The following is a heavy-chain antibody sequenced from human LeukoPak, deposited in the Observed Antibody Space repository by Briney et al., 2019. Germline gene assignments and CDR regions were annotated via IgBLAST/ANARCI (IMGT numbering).Heavy chain of an antibody. CDR2: ISWNSGSI. V-gene: IGHV3-9*01. CDR3: AKGSSWDIVVVVAAT. Sequence: GGSLRLSCAASGFTFDDYAMHWVRQAPGKGLEWVSGISWNSGSIGYADSVKGGFTISRDNAKNSLYLQMNSLRAEDTALYYCAKGSSWDIVVVVAATWGQGTLVTVSS. CDR1: GFTFDDYA. J-gene: IGHJ5*02. D-gene: IGHD2-15*01.